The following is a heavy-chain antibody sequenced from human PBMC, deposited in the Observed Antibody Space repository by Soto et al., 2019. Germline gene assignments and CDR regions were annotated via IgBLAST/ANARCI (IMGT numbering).Heavy chain of an antibody. Sequence: SETLSLTCAVYGGSFSGYYWSWIRQPPGKGLEWIGEINHSGSTNYNPSLKSRVTISVDTSKNQFSLKLSSVTAADTAVYYCARTPPYSSSPFDYWGQGTLVTVSS. V-gene: IGHV4-34*01. CDR1: GGSFSGYY. CDR3: ARTPPYSSSPFDY. J-gene: IGHJ4*02. D-gene: IGHD6-6*01. CDR2: INHSGST.